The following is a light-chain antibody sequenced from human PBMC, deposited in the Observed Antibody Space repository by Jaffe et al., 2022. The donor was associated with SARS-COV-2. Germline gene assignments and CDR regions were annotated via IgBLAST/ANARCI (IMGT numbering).Light chain of an antibody. V-gene: IGKV1-17*01. CDR3: LQHNTYPLT. J-gene: IGKJ4*01. CDR1: QGIRND. CDR2: SAS. Sequence: DIQMTQSPSSLSASVGDRVTITCRASQGIRNDLSWFQQRPGEVPKLLIHSASSLQGGVPWRFSGSGSGTEFTLTISSLQPEDFATYYCLQHNTYPLTFGGGTKVEIK.